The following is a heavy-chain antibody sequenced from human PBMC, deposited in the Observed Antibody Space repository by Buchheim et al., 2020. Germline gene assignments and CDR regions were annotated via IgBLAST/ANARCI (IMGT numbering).Heavy chain of an antibody. Sequence: QVQLVESGGGVVQPGRSLRLSCAASGFTFSTYAMHWVRQAPGKGLEWLAVISDDGTNNYYTDAVKSRFTISTDNSKNTVYLQVDSLTTEDTAAYYCARTDCGTTHCKHLQYWGLGTL. CDR2: ISDDGTNN. V-gene: IGHV3-30*03. CDR1: GFTFSTYA. D-gene: IGHD2-21*01. CDR3: ARTDCGTTHCKHLQY. J-gene: IGHJ4*02.